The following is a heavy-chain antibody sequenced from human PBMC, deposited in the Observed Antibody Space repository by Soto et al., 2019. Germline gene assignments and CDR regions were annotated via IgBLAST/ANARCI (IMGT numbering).Heavy chain of an antibody. CDR2: IWNDGRKK. D-gene: IGHD3-10*01. V-gene: IGHV3-33*01. Sequence: QVQLVESGGGVVQPGRSLRLSCAASGFTFSAFGMHWVRQAPGKGLEWVAIIWNDGRKKYSADSGEGRFTISIDNSKNMVYLQINSMRAEDPAVYHCARDRYYGSGLTAVWGKGTTVIVSS. CDR1: GFTFSAFG. J-gene: IGHJ6*04. CDR3: ARDRYYGSGLTAV.